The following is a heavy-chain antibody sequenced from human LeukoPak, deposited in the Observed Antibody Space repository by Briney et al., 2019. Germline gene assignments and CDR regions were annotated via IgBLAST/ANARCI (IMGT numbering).Heavy chain of an antibody. D-gene: IGHD3-9*01. CDR1: GFTFSSYG. J-gene: IGHJ4*02. V-gene: IGHV3-23*01. CDR2: ISGSGDNT. Sequence: QSGGSLRLSCAASGFTFSSYGMTWVRQAPGKGLEWVSGISGSGDNTWYADSVKGRFTISRDNSKKTLDLQMHSLRAEDTAVYYCAKDGRGTYYDILTGYYTGIYFDYWGQGTLVTVSS. CDR3: AKDGRGTYYDILTGYYTGIYFDY.